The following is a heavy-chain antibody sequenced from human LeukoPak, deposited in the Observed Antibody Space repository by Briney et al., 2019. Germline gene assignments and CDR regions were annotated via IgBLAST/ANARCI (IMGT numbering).Heavy chain of an antibody. V-gene: IGHV3-7*01. CDR1: GFTFSSYW. CDR3: ARDLTRITMVRGVIGY. J-gene: IGHJ4*02. D-gene: IGHD3-10*01. Sequence: GGSLRLSCAASGFTFSSYWMSWVRQAPGKGLEWVANIKQDGSEKYYVDSVKGRFTISRDNAKNSLYLQMNSLRAEDTAVYYCARDLTRITMVRGVIGYWGQGTLVTVSS. CDR2: IKQDGSEK.